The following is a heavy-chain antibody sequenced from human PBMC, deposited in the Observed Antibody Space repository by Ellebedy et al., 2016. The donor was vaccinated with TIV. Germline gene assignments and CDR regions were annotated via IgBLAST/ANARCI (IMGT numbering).Heavy chain of an antibody. Sequence: SVKVSCKASGGIFRSYAISWVRQAPGQGLEWMGGIIAIFGSTSYAQKFQGRVTITADEATTTAYLELSSLRSEDTAMFYCAGHSGYTYRKTPIDYWGQGTLVTVSS. J-gene: IGHJ4*02. V-gene: IGHV1-69*13. D-gene: IGHD5-18*01. CDR1: GGIFRSYA. CDR3: AGHSGYTYRKTPIDY. CDR2: IIAIFGST.